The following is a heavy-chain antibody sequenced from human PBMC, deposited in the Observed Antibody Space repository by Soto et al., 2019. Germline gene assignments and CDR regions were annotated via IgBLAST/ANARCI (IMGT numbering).Heavy chain of an antibody. D-gene: IGHD6-6*01. Sequence: ASVKVSCKASGYTFTSCGISWVRQAPGQGLEWMGWISAYNGNTNYAQKLQGRVTMTTDTSTSTAYMELRSLRSDDTAVYYCASYSSSNYYYYGMDVWGQGTTVTVSS. CDR3: ASYSSSNYYYYGMDV. CDR1: GYTFTSCG. J-gene: IGHJ6*02. V-gene: IGHV1-18*04. CDR2: ISAYNGNT.